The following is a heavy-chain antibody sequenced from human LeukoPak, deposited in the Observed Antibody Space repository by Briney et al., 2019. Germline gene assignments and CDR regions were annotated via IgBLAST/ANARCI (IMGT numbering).Heavy chain of an antibody. CDR3: AKEYDFWSGYYGWFDP. CDR2: IYHSGST. J-gene: IGHJ5*02. Sequence: SETLSLTCAVSGGSISSSNWWSWVRQPPGKGLEWIGEIYHSGSTNYNPSLKSRVTISVDKSKNQFSLKLSSVTAADTAVYYCAKEYDFWSGYYGWFDPWGQGTLVTVSS. CDR1: GGSISSSNW. D-gene: IGHD3-3*01. V-gene: IGHV4-4*02.